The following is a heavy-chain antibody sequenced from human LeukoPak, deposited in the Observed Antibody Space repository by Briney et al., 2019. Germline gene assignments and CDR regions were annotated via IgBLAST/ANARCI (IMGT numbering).Heavy chain of an antibody. J-gene: IGHJ5*02. D-gene: IGHD1-1*01. Sequence: SVKVSCKASGGTFSSYAISWVRQAPGQGFEWMGGIIPIFGTANYAQKFQGRVTITADKSTSTAYMELSSLRSEDTAVYYCARATWIPGHWFDPWGQGTLVTVSS. V-gene: IGHV1-69*06. CDR3: ARATWIPGHWFDP. CDR2: IIPIFGTA. CDR1: GGTFSSYA.